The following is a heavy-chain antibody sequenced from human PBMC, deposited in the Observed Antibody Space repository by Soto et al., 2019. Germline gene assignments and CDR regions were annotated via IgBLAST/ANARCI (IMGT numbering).Heavy chain of an antibody. CDR2: INPNSGDT. J-gene: IGHJ4*02. CDR3: ATSRGFGDGTEVYYLDY. D-gene: IGHD3-16*01. CDR1: GYTFTDFY. Sequence: QVQLVQSGAELKKPGASVKVSCKASGYTFTDFYIHWVRQAPGQGLEWMGWINPNSGDTNYAQNFQGWVTMTRDTSISTAYMELSRLTSDDTAAFYCATSRGFGDGTEVYYLDYWGQGTLVTVSP. V-gene: IGHV1-2*04.